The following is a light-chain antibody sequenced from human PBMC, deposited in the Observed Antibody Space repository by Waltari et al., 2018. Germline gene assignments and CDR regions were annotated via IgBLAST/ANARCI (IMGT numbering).Light chain of an antibody. Sequence: AIRMTQSPSSLSAFTGTRVPITCRASQGISSYLAWYQQKPGKAPKLLIYAASTLQSGVPSRFSGSGSGTDFTLTISCLQSEDFATYYCQHYYSYPHTFGQGTKLEIK. V-gene: IGKV1-8*01. CDR3: QHYYSYPHT. CDR2: AAS. J-gene: IGKJ2*01. CDR1: QGISSY.